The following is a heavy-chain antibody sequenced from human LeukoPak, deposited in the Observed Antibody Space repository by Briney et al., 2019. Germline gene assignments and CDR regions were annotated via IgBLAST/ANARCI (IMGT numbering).Heavy chain of an antibody. CDR3: AKAITMIVVVSTFDY. CDR2: ISGSGGST. V-gene: IGHV3-23*01. D-gene: IGHD3-22*01. Sequence: PGGSLRLSCAASGLSFSSYAMSWVRQAPGKGLEWVSAISGSGGSTYYADSVKGRFTISRDNSKNTLYLQMNSLRAEDTAVYYCAKAITMIVVVSTFDYWGQGTLVTVSS. J-gene: IGHJ4*02. CDR1: GLSFSSYA.